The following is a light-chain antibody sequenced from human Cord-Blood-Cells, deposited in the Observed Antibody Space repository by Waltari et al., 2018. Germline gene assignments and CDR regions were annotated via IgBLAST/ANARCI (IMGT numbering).Light chain of an antibody. J-gene: IGLJ3*02. CDR1: SSNIGSNY. Sequence: QSVLTQPPSASGTPGQRVTISCSGSSSNIGSNYVYWYQQLPGTAPKLLIYRNNERPSGVPVRFSGSKSRTSGSLAISGRRSEDEADYYCAAWDDSLGGRVFGGGTKLTVL. CDR2: RNN. V-gene: IGLV1-47*01. CDR3: AAWDDSLGGRV.